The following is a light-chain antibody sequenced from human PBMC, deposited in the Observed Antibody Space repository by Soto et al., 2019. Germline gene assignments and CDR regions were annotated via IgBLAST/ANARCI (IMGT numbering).Light chain of an antibody. CDR2: GAS. CDR3: QQYHTYLT. V-gene: IGKV1-39*01. J-gene: IGKJ4*01. CDR1: QTISNF. Sequence: DIQMTQSPSSLSASVGDRITITCRASQTISNFLNWYHQRPGKAPKLLIFGASSLQSGVPSKFTGSGSGTDFTLTISDLQPEDFATYHCQQYHTYLTFGGGTKVEI.